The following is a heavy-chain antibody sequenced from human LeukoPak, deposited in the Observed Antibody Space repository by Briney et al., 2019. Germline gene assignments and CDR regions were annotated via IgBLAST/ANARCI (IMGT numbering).Heavy chain of an antibody. D-gene: IGHD3-3*01. Sequence: GGSLRLSCAASEFTFSSYSMNWVRQAPGKGLEWVSSISSTSSNIYYADSVKGRFTVSRDNAKNSLYLQMNSLRAEDTAVYYCARVGYYDFWSGSNYFDYWGQGTLATVSS. CDR3: ARVGYYDFWSGSNYFDY. CDR1: EFTFSSYS. J-gene: IGHJ4*02. CDR2: ISSTSSNI. V-gene: IGHV3-21*01.